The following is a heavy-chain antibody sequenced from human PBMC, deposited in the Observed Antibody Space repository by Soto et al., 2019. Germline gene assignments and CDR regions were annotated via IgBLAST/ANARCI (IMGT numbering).Heavy chain of an antibody. CDR2: IIPIFGTA. J-gene: IGHJ4*02. D-gene: IGHD6-13*01. CDR1: GYTFTSYG. V-gene: IGHV1-69*06. Sequence: ASVKVSCKASGYTFTSYGISWVRQAPGQGLEWMGGIIPIFGTANYAQKFQGRVTITADKSTSKAYMELSSLRSEDTAVYYCARGYSSSWSPGYWGQGTLVTVSS. CDR3: ARGYSSSWSPGY.